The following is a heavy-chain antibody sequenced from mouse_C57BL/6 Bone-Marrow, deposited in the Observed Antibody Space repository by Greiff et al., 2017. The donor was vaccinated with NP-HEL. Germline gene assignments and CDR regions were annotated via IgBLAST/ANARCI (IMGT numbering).Heavy chain of an antibody. D-gene: IGHD2-4*01. Sequence: QVQLQQPGAELVKPGASVKMSCKASGYTFTSYWITWVKQRPGQGLEWIGDIYPGSGCTNYNQKFKSQATLTVDTSSSPAYMPLSSLTSEDTAVEDGAIEWSDYDDDGLADGGQGTVVTVSA. V-gene: IGHV1-55*01. CDR1: GYTFTSYW. J-gene: IGHJ3*01. CDR3: AIEWSDYDDDGLAD. CDR2: IYPGSGCT.